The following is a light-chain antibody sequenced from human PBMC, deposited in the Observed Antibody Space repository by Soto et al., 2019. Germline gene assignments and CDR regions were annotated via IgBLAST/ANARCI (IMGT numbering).Light chain of an antibody. CDR1: SSNIGAGYD. Sequence: QSVLTQPPSVSEAPGQSVTISCTGSSSNIGAGYDVHWYQQLPGTAPKLLLSGNSNRPSGVPDRFSGSKSGTSASLAITGLQAEDEADYYCQSYDSSLSGYVFGTGTKLTV. CDR3: QSYDSSLSGYV. V-gene: IGLV1-40*01. CDR2: GNS. J-gene: IGLJ1*01.